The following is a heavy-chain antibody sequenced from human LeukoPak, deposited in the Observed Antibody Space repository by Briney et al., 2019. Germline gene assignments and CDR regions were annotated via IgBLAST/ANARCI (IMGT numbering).Heavy chain of an antibody. V-gene: IGHV3-43*02. J-gene: IGHJ4*02. CDR2: ISGDGGST. CDR1: GFTFSSYS. CDR3: AKDDDRQRPDY. D-gene: IGHD5-24*01. Sequence: GGSLRLSCAASGFTFSSYSMNWVRQAPGKGLEWVSLISGDGGSTYYADSVKGRFTISRDNSKNSLYLQMNSLRTEDTALYYCAKDDDRQRPDYWGQGTLVTVSS.